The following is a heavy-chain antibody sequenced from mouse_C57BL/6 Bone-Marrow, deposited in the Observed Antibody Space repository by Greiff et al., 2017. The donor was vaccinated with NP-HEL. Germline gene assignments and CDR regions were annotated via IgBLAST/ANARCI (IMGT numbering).Heavy chain of an antibody. Sequence: VQLQQSGAELARPGASVKLSCKASGYTFTSYGISWVKQRTGQGLEWIGEIYPRSGNTYYNEKFKGKATLTADKSSSTAYMELRSLTSEDSAVYFCANRVLYYYGSSYWFAYWGQGTLVTVSA. CDR3: ANRVLYYYGSSYWFAY. CDR2: IYPRSGNT. D-gene: IGHD1-1*01. CDR1: GYTFTSYG. J-gene: IGHJ3*01. V-gene: IGHV1-81*01.